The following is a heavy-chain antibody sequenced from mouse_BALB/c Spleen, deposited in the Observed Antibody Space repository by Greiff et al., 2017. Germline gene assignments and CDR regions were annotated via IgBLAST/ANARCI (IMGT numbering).Heavy chain of an antibody. Sequence: EVKLVESGGDLVKPGGSLKLSCAASGFTFSSYGMSWVRQTPDKRLEWVATISSGGSYTYYPDSVKGRFTISRDNAKNTLYLQMSSLKSEDTAMYYCARQGDGSSYWFAYWGQGTLVTVSA. J-gene: IGHJ3*01. CDR1: GFTFSSYG. V-gene: IGHV5-6*01. CDR2: ISSGGSYT. D-gene: IGHD1-1*01. CDR3: ARQGDGSSYWFAY.